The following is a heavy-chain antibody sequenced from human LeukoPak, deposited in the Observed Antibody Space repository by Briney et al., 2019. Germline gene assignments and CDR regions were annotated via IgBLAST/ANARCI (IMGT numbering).Heavy chain of an antibody. CDR1: GFTFSSYG. D-gene: IGHD2-21*02. CDR3: ASLVYCGADCYTDY. Sequence: GGSLRLSCAASGFTFSSYGMHWVRQAPGKGLEWVAFIRYDGSNKYYADSVKGRFTISRDNAKNSLYLQMSSLRAEDTAVYYCASLVYCGADCYTDYWGQGTLVTVSS. V-gene: IGHV3-30*02. CDR2: IRYDGSNK. J-gene: IGHJ4*02.